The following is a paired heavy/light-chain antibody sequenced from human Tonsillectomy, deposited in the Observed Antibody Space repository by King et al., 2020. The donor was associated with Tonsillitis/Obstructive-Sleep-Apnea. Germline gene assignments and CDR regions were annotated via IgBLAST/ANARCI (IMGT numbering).Heavy chain of an antibody. CDR3: AREIIGGYKKYYYYGMDV. D-gene: IGHD3-22*01. CDR2: ISYDGSNK. CDR1: GFTFSSYA. V-gene: IGHV3-30*04. Sequence: VQLLESGGGLVQPGGSLRLSCAASGFTFSSYAMHWVRQAPGKGLEWVAVISYDGSNKYYADSVKGRFTISRDNSKNTLYVQMNSLRAEDTAVYYCAREIIGGYKKYYYYGMDVWGQGTTVTVSS. J-gene: IGHJ6*02.
Light chain of an antibody. J-gene: IGKJ2*01. CDR1: QSLLHSNGHNY. Sequence: DIVMTQSPLSLPVTPGEPASISCRSSQSLLHSNGHNYLDWYLQKPGQSPQLLIYLGSNRASGVPDRFSGSGSGTDFTLKISRVEAEDVGVYYCMQVLQTPYTFGQGTKLEIK. V-gene: IGKV2-28*01. CDR2: LGS. CDR3: MQVLQTPYT.